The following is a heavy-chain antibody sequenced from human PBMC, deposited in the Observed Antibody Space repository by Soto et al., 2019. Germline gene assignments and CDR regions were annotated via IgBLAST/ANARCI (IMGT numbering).Heavy chain of an antibody. D-gene: IGHD1-7*01. CDR2: ISAYNGNT. Sequence: ASVKVSCKASGYTFTSYGISWVRQAPGQGLEWMGWISAYNGNTNYAQKLQGRVTMTTVTSTRTAYMELRSLRSDDTAVYYCARDGNWNYGYYKCYYYGMDVWGQGTTVTVSS. J-gene: IGHJ6*02. CDR1: GYTFTSYG. CDR3: ARDGNWNYGYYKCYYYGMDV. V-gene: IGHV1-18*01.